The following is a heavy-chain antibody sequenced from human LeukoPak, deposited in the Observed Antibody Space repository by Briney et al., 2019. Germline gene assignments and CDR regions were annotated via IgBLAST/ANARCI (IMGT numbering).Heavy chain of an antibody. D-gene: IGHD7-27*01. CDR3: AGSGVTGNWFDP. Sequence: GGSLRLSCAASGFTFSGSAMHWVRQPPGKGLVWVSRINSDGSSTTYADSVKGRFTISRDNAKNTLYLQMNSLRAEDTAVYYCAGSGVTGNWFDPWGQGTLVTVSS. J-gene: IGHJ5*02. CDR1: GFTFSGSA. V-gene: IGHV3-74*01. CDR2: INSDGSST.